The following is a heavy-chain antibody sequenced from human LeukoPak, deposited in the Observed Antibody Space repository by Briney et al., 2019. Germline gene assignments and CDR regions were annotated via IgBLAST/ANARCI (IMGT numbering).Heavy chain of an antibody. CDR1: GFTFSSYA. J-gene: IGHJ3*02. CDR3: ARDFHRRYYDSSGYNAFDI. Sequence: GGSLRLSCAASGFTFSSYAMHWVRQAPGKGLEYVSAISSSSTYYADSVKGRFTISRDNAKNSLYLQMNSLRAEDTAVYYCARDFHRRYYDSSGYNAFDIWGQGTMVTVSS. V-gene: IGHV3-64*04. CDR2: ISSSST. D-gene: IGHD3-22*01.